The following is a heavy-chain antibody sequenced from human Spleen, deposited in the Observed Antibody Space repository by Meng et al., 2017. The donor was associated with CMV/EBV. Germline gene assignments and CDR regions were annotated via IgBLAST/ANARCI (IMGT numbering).Heavy chain of an antibody. Sequence: GESLKISCAASGFTFSNCWMHWVRQAPGKGLEWVAFIRYDGSNKYYADSVKGRFTISRDNSKNTLYLQMNSLRAEDTAVYYCAKMRPARQSHYFDYWGQGTLVTVSS. V-gene: IGHV3-30*02. CDR1: GFTFSNCW. J-gene: IGHJ4*02. CDR2: IRYDGSNK. D-gene: IGHD6-6*01. CDR3: AKMRPARQSHYFDY.